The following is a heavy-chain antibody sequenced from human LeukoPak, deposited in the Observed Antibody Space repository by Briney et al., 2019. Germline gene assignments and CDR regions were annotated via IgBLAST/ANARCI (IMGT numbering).Heavy chain of an antibody. CDR3: ARGLRRGFRNSYFDY. CDR1: GGSISSGSYY. CDR2: IYTSGST. D-gene: IGHD3-22*01. J-gene: IGHJ4*02. Sequence: PSQTLSLTCTVSGGSISSGSYYWSWIRQPAGKGLEWIGRIYTSGSTNYNPSLKSRVTISVDTSKNQFSLKLSSVTAADTAVYYCARGLRRGFRNSYFDYWGQGTLVTVSS. V-gene: IGHV4-61*02.